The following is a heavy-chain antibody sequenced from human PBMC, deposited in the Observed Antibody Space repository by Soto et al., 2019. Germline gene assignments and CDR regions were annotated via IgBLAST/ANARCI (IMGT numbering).Heavy chain of an antibody. D-gene: IGHD1-26*01. Sequence: QVQLVESGGGVVQPGRSLRLSCAASGFTFSGLGMHWVRQAPGKGLEWVAVIRYDGSNIYSADAVKGRFTISRDNSKDTLYLQMNRLRADDTAVYYCARDGVGHTTFFGYFDYWGQGTLVTVSS. CDR1: GFTFSGLG. V-gene: IGHV3-33*01. CDR2: IRYDGSNI. CDR3: ARDGVGHTTFFGYFDY. J-gene: IGHJ4*02.